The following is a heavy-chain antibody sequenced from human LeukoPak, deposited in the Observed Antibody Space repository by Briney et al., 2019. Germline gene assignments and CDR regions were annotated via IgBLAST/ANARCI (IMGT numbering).Heavy chain of an antibody. CDR2: IYYSGST. Sequence: PSETVSLTCTVSGGSISSYYWSWTRQPPGKGLEWIGYIYYSGSTNYNPSPKSRARVSVETSKNQFSLKLSSVTAADTAVYYCAGAYYDVWSGNPTFDYGGQANSATVSS. V-gene: IGHV4-59*08. J-gene: IGHJ4*02. CDR3: AGAYYDVWSGNPTFDY. D-gene: IGHD3-3*01. CDR1: GGSISSYY.